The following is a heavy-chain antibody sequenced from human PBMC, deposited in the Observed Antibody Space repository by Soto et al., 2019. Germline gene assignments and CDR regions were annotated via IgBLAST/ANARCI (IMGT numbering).Heavy chain of an antibody. CDR1: GNSISGTSSF. CDR3: TRRVRSTGLLDY. D-gene: IGHD4-4*01. V-gene: IGHV4-39*01. J-gene: IGHJ4*02. Sequence: SETLSLTCTVSGNSISGTSSFWAWIRQPPGKNLEWIGSVYYTWSSYYNSSLKSRVSISIDTSKNQFSLSLNSVTAADTAVYYCTRRVRSTGLLDYWGQGALVTVSS. CDR2: VYYTWSS.